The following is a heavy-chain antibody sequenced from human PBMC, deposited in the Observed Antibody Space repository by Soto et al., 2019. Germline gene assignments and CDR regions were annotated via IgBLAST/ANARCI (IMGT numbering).Heavy chain of an antibody. CDR1: GGTFSTYT. CDR3: ARDSGTVGYDDS. J-gene: IGHJ4*02. D-gene: IGHD3-10*01. CDR2: IIPLLDVT. V-gene: IGHV1-69*08. Sequence: QVQLVQSGAEVKKPGSLVKVSCKASGGTFSTYTSNWVRQAPGQGLEWMGRIIPLLDVTNNAQRFQGRVTITADKSTSTVYMELTSLTSQDTAVYYCARDSGTVGYDDSWGQGTLVTVSS.